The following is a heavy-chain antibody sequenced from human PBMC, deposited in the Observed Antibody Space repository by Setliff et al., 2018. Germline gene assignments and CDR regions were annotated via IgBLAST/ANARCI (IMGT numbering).Heavy chain of an antibody. CDR2: IHHSGST. CDR3: ARVRNTQNGFFDY. CDR1: GYSISSGYY. Sequence: PSETLSLTCTVSGYSISSGYYWGWIRQPPGKGLEWIGSIHHSGSTYYNPSLKSRVTISVDTSKNQFSLKLSAVTAADTAVYYCARVRNTQNGFFDYWSQGTLVTVSS. J-gene: IGHJ4*02. D-gene: IGHD1-1*01. V-gene: IGHV4-38-2*02.